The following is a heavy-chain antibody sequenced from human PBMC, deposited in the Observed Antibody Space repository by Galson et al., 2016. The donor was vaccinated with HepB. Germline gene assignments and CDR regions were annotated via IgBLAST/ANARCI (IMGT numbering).Heavy chain of an antibody. Sequence: SLRLSCAASGFTFSRSDMHWVRHAAGKGLDWVSPIGTGGDTYYPGSVKDRFTISRDNSKNTLYLQMNSLRAEDTGLYYCTKGGRVTATQEYYFDYWGQGTLVTVSS. D-gene: IGHD2-21*02. J-gene: IGHJ4*02. CDR1: GFTFSRSD. CDR3: TKGGRVTATQEYYFDY. CDR2: IGTGGDT. V-gene: IGHV3-13*01.